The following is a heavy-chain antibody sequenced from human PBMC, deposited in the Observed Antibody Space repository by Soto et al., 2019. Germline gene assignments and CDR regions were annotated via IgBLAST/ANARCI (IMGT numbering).Heavy chain of an antibody. D-gene: IGHD2-2*01. CDR1: GFTFSSYA. CDR3: AKRPVVPVAIGPSDAFDI. J-gene: IGHJ3*02. V-gene: IGHV3-23*01. Sequence: PGGSLRLSCAASGFTFSSYAMSWVRQAPGKGLEWVSAISGSGGSTYYADSVKGRFTISRDNSKNTLYLQMNSLRAEDTAVYYCAKRPVVPVAIGPSDAFDIWGQGTMVTVSS. CDR2: ISGSGGST.